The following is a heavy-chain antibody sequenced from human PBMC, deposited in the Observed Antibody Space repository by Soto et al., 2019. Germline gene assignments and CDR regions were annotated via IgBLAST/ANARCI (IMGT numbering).Heavy chain of an antibody. Sequence: ASVKVSCKASGYTFTGYYMHWVRQAPGQGLEWMGWINPNSGGANYAQKFQGWVTMTRDTSISTAYMELSRLRSDDTAVYYCARDLESLGYCSGGSCYSGLNFDYWGQGTLVIGSS. D-gene: IGHD2-15*01. J-gene: IGHJ4*02. CDR2: INPNSGGA. CDR3: ARDLESLGYCSGGSCYSGLNFDY. CDR1: GYTFTGYY. V-gene: IGHV1-2*04.